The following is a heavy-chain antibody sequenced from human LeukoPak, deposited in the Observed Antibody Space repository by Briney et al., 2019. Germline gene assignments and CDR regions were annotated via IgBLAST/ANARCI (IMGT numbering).Heavy chain of an antibody. J-gene: IGHJ4*01. CDR1: GFTFSSYA. V-gene: IGHV3-30*04. D-gene: IGHD5-24*01. CDR3: ARGPKRWLQPYYFDY. Sequence: GGSLRLSCAASGFTFSSYAMHWVRQAPGKGLEWVAVISYDGSNKYYADSVKGRFTISRDNSKNTLYLQMNSLRAEDTAVYYCARGPKRWLQPYYFDYWGHGTLVTVSS. CDR2: ISYDGSNK.